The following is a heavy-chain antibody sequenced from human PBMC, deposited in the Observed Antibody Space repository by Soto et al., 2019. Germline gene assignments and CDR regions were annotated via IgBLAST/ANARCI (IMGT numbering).Heavy chain of an antibody. Sequence: QVQLQQWGAGLLKPSETLSLPCAVYGGSFSGYYWSWIRQPPGKGLEWIGEINHSGSTNYNPSLKSRVTISVDTSKNQFSLKLSSVTAADTAVYYCARGDYFDYWGQGTLVTVSS. V-gene: IGHV4-34*01. J-gene: IGHJ4*02. CDR3: ARGDYFDY. CDR2: INHSGST. CDR1: GGSFSGYY.